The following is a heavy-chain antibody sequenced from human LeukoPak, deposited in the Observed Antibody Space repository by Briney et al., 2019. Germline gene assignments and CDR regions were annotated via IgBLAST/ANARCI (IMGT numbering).Heavy chain of an antibody. J-gene: IGHJ6*01. CDR3: AKRVLWFGEFYGMDV. D-gene: IGHD3-10*01. Sequence: GGSLRLSCAASGFTFSSYAMSWVRQAPGKGLEWVSAISGSGGSTYYADSVKGRFTISRDNSKNTLYLQMKTLRAEDTAVYYCAKRVLWFGEFYGMDVCVQGTTVTVSS. CDR1: GFTFSSYA. CDR2: ISGSGGST. V-gene: IGHV3-23*01.